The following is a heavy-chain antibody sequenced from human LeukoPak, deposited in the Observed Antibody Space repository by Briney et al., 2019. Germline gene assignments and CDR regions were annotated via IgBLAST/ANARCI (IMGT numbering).Heavy chain of an antibody. Sequence: GGSLRLSCAASGFTFDDYGMSWVRQAPGKGLEWVSGINWNGGSTGYADSVKGRFTISRDNAKNSLYLQMNSLRAEDTALYYCARVIYDYVWGSYRWVDYWGQGTLVTVSS. CDR3: ARVIYDYVWGSYRWVDY. J-gene: IGHJ4*02. V-gene: IGHV3-20*04. CDR1: GFTFDDYG. D-gene: IGHD3-16*02. CDR2: INWNGGST.